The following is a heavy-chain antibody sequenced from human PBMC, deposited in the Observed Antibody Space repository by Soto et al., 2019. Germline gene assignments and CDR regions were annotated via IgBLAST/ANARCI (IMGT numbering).Heavy chain of an antibody. CDR2: IIPIFGPT. D-gene: IGHD6-13*01. CDR1: GGNFSRNG. Sequence: QVQLVQSGAEVKQPGSSVKISCKPSGGNFSRNGISWVRQAPGQGLEWMGGIIPIFGPTNYAHKFRGRVTVTADESTGTVYMVMNSLRSEDTAVYYCARASDSTWYNWFDPWCQGTLV. CDR3: ARASDSTWYNWFDP. V-gene: IGHV1-69*01. J-gene: IGHJ5*02.